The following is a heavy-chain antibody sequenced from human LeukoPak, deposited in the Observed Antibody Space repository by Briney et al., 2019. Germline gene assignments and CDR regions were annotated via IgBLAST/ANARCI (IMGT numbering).Heavy chain of an antibody. CDR3: ARDGPPYGSGNNWFDP. CDR1: GYTFTSYG. J-gene: IGHJ5*02. Sequence: ASVKVSCKASGYTFTSYGISWVRQAPGQGLEWMGWISAYNGNTNYAQKLQGRVTMTTDTSTSTAYMELRSLRSDDTAVYYCARDGPPYGSGNNWFDPWGQGTLVTVSS. D-gene: IGHD3-10*01. CDR2: ISAYNGNT. V-gene: IGHV1-18*01.